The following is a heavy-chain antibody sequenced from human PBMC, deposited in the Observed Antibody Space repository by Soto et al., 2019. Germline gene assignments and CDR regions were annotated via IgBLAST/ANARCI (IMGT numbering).Heavy chain of an antibody. CDR2: IYYIGNT. Sequence: SETLSLTYIGSNGFISRRSFYGGWIRHNPGKGLEWIGSIYYIGNTNYNPSLQSRVTISIDTSKNQLSLKMNSVTAADTAVYYCAGESPTIVKWGFDLWGQGTPVTVSS. CDR3: AGESPTIVKWGFDL. D-gene: IGHD2-21*01. V-gene: IGHV4-39*02. J-gene: IGHJ4*02. CDR1: NGFISRRSFY.